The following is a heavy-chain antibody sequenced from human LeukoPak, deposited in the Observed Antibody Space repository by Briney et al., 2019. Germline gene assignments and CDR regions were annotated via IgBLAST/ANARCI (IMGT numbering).Heavy chain of an antibody. J-gene: IGHJ4*02. V-gene: IGHV4-39*01. D-gene: IGHD2-2*01. CDR3: ARQLGYCSSTSCYADKVDY. Sequence: SETLSLTCTVSGGSTSSISYYWGWIRQPPGKGLEWIGSIYYSGSTYYNPSLKSRVTISVDTSKNQFSLKLSSVTAADTAVYYCARQLGYCSSTSCYADKVDYWGQGTLVAVSS. CDR1: GGSTSSISYY. CDR2: IYYSGST.